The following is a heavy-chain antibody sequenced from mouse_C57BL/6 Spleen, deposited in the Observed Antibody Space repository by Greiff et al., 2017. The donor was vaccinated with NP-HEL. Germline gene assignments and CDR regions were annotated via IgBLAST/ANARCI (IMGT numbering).Heavy chain of an antibody. CDR3: TSYYGTGYFDV. CDR2: IYPGNSDT. V-gene: IGHV1-5*01. Sequence: VHVKQSGTVLARPGASVKMSCKTSGYTFTSYWMHWVKQRPGQGLEWIGAIYPGNSDTSYNQKFKGKAKLTAVTSASTAYMELSSLTNEDSAVYYCTSYYGTGYFDVWGTGTTVTVSS. D-gene: IGHD1-1*01. CDR1: GYTFTSYW. J-gene: IGHJ1*03.